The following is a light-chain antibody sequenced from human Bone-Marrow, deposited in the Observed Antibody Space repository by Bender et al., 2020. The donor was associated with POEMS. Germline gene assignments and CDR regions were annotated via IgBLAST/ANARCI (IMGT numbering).Light chain of an antibody. CDR3: QSYDTSLESVF. Sequence: QSVLTQPPSVSGAPGQRVTISCSGSSSNIGAGFDVHWYQQLPGRAPKLLISENNNRPSGVPDRFSGSTSGTSASLAITGLQTEDVAGYYWQSYDTSLESVFFGGGTKLTVL. CDR2: ENN. J-gene: IGLJ2*01. V-gene: IGLV1-40*01. CDR1: SSNIGAGFD.